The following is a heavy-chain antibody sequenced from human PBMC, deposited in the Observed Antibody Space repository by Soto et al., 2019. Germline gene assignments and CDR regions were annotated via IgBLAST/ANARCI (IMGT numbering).Heavy chain of an antibody. CDR2: INAGNGNT. D-gene: IGHD6-19*01. V-gene: IGHV1-3*01. Sequence: GASVKVSCKASGYTFTSYAMHWVRQAPGQRLEWMGWINAGNGNTKYSQKFQGRVTITRDTSASTAYMELSSLRSGDTAVYYCARAGGQWLVQYYFDYWGQGTLVTVSS. J-gene: IGHJ4*02. CDR3: ARAGGQWLVQYYFDY. CDR1: GYTFTSYA.